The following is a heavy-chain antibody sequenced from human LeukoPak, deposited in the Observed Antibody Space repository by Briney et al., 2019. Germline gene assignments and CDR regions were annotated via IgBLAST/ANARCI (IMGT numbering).Heavy chain of an antibody. CDR2: ISGSGGST. D-gene: IGHD4-17*01. CDR1: GFTFSSYA. V-gene: IGHV3-23*01. CDR3: ARDRSGYGDYYYYGMDV. J-gene: IGHJ6*02. Sequence: GGSLRLSCAASGFTFSSYAMSWVRQAPGKGLEWVSAISGSGGSTYYADSVKGRFTISRDNSKNTLYLQMNSLRAEDTAVYYCARDRSGYGDYYYYGMDVWGQGTTVTASS.